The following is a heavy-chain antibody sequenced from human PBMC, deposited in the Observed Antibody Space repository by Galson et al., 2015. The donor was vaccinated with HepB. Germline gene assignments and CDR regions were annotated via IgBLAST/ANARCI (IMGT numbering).Heavy chain of an antibody. Sequence: ETLSLTCTVSGGSIISSTYYWGWIRQPPGKGLEWIGSIYYSGSTYYNPSLKSRVTISVDTSKNQFSLKLSSMTAADTAVYYCARHLEVFDSRSCSGGTCYLGWFDPWGQGTPVTVSS. CDR2: IYYSGST. CDR3: ARHLEVFDSRSCSGGTCYLGWFDP. CDR1: GGSIISSTYY. D-gene: IGHD2-15*01. V-gene: IGHV4-39*01. J-gene: IGHJ5*02.